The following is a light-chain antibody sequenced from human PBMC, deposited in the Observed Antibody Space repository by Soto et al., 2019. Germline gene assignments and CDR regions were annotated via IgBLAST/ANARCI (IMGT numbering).Light chain of an antibody. Sequence: EIVLTQSPGTLSLSPGVRATLSCRPSQRVASRNLAWYQQKSGKAPRLLIYGASSRAIDTPDRFNGNGSGTDFTLTISGLEPEDFAVYYCQHFGNSLWTFGQGTKVDIK. CDR2: GAS. CDR1: QRVASRN. CDR3: QHFGNSLWT. V-gene: IGKV3-20*01. J-gene: IGKJ1*01.